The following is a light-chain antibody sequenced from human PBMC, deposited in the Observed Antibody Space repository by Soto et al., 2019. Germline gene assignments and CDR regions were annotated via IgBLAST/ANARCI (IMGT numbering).Light chain of an antibody. CDR3: QSYDSSLSGYV. CDR2: GSG. V-gene: IGLV1-40*01. Sequence: VLTPPPSVSGSPGQRVTISCAGSSSNLGASYDVHWYQQLPGTAPKVVIYGSGNRPSGVPDRFSGSKSGTSASLAIAGLQAEDEADYYCQSYDSSLSGYVFGTGTKVTVL. J-gene: IGLJ1*01. CDR1: SSNLGASYD.